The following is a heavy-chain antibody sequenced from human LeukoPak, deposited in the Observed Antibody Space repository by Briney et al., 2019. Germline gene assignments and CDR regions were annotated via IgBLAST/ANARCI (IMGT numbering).Heavy chain of an antibody. CDR2: IKSKTDNYAT. V-gene: IGHV3-73*01. D-gene: IGHD4-17*01. J-gene: IGHJ4*02. CDR1: GFTFSGFA. Sequence: GGSLRLSCAASGFTFSGFAMHWVRQASGKGLEWVGRIKSKTDNYATAYVASVKGRFTISRDDSKTTAYLQMNSLKTEDTAVYYCSRLFHGDFRFEYWGQGTLDTVSS. CDR3: SRLFHGDFRFEY.